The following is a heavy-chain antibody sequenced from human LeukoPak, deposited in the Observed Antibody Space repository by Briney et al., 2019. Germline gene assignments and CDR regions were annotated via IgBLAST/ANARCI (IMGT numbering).Heavy chain of an antibody. CDR2: IKSKTDGGTT. Sequence: GGSLRFSCAASGFTFSNAWMSWVRQAPGMGLEWVGRIKSKTDGGTTDYAEPVKGRFTISRDDSKNTLYLQMNSLKTEDTAVYYCTAIPAAAMDYYYGMDVWGQGTTVTVSS. CDR1: GFTFSNAW. J-gene: IGHJ6*02. CDR3: TAIPAAAMDYYYGMDV. D-gene: IGHD2-2*01. V-gene: IGHV3-15*01.